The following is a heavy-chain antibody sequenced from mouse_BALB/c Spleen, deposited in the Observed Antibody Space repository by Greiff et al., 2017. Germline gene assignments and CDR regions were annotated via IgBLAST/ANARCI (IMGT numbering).Heavy chain of an antibody. V-gene: IGHV1S137*01. Sequence: VKLMESGAELVRPGVSVKISCTGSGYTFTDYAMHWVKQSHAKSLEWIGVISTYYGDASYNQKFKGKATMTVDKSSSTAYMELARLTSEDSAIYYCARKGYDSWFAYWGQGTLVTVSA. CDR3: ARKGYDSWFAY. J-gene: IGHJ3*01. D-gene: IGHD2-4*01. CDR1: GYTFTDYA. CDR2: ISTYYGDA.